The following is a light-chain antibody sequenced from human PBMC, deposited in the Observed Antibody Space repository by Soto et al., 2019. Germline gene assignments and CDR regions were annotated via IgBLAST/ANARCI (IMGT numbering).Light chain of an antibody. J-gene: IGLJ2*01. Sequence: SYVLTQRPSVSVAPEKTARITCGGDNIGDKAVHWYQHRPVQAPVLVIYYDFERPSGIHERFSGSNSGNTATLTISRVEAGDEADYYCQVWNTTNDHPIFGGGTKVTVL. CDR1: NIGDKA. CDR3: QVWNTTNDHPI. CDR2: YDF. V-gene: IGLV3-21*04.